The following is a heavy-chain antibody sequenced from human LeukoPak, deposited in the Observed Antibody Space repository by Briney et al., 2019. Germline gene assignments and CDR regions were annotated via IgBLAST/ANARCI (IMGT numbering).Heavy chain of an antibody. D-gene: IGHD5-12*01. Sequence: TSETLSLTCTVSGASISSGNNYWSWIRQPAGKGLEWLGRVYTSGSTNYNPSLKSRVTISLDRSKNQFSLNLTSVTAADAAVYYCARDLGYDGFDWAPWGQGTLVTVSS. J-gene: IGHJ5*02. V-gene: IGHV4-61*02. CDR2: VYTSGST. CDR1: GASISSGNNY. CDR3: ARDLGYDGFDWAP.